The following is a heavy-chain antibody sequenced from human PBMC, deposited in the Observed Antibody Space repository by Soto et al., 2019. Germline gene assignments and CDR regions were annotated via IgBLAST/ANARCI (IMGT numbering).Heavy chain of an antibody. CDR2: IYPGDSDT. Sequence: GESLKISGKGPGYSFTRYWIGWVRQMPGKGLEWMGIIYPGDSDTRYSPSFQGQVTISADKSISTAYLQWSSLKASDTAMYYCARLSGFGELLYSGPYYYYGMDVWGQGTTVTVSS. CDR1: GYSFTRYW. V-gene: IGHV5-51*01. CDR3: ARLSGFGELLYSGPYYYYGMDV. D-gene: IGHD3-10*01. J-gene: IGHJ6*02.